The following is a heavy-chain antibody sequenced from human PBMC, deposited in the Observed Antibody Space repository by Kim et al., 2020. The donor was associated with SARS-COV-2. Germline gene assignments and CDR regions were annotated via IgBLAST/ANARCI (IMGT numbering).Heavy chain of an antibody. CDR1: GYSFTTYG. V-gene: IGHV7-4-1*02. D-gene: IGHD6-13*01. CDR3: ARGPWSSSWGAYFDY. Sequence: ASVKVSCKASGYSFTTYGLNWVRQAPGQGIEWMGWINTNTGNPTYAQGFTGQFVFSVDTSVSTAYLHITSLKAEDTAVYYCARGPWSSSWGAYFDYWGQGTLVTVSS. J-gene: IGHJ4*02. CDR2: INTNTGNP.